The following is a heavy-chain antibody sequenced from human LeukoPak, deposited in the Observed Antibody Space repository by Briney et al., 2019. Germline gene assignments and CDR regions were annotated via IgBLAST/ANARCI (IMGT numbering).Heavy chain of an antibody. J-gene: IGHJ4*02. CDR2: ITSGGDYI. CDR3: ARGHYDVLAASYKWTPDY. V-gene: IGHV3-21*01. D-gene: IGHD3-9*01. Sequence: GGSLRLSCAASGFTFNTFNMNWVRQAPGKGLEWVSSITSGGDYIYYADSVKGRFTTSRHNAKNSLSLQLNSLRVEDTAVYYCARGHYDVLAASYKWTPDYWGQGTLVTVSS. CDR1: GFTFNTFN.